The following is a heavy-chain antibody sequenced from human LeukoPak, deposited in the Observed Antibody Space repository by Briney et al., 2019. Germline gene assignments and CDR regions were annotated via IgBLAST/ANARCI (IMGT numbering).Heavy chain of an antibody. V-gene: IGHV4-34*01. Sequence: PSETLSLTCAVYGGSLSGYYWSWIRQPPGKGLEWIGEINHSGSTNYNPSLKSRVTISVDTSKNQFSLKLSSVTAADTAVYYCARGNRGQLWLPGYVGFLWGQGTLVTVSP. J-gene: IGHJ4*02. D-gene: IGHD5-18*01. CDR2: INHSGST. CDR3: ARGNRGQLWLPGYVGFL. CDR1: GGSLSGYY.